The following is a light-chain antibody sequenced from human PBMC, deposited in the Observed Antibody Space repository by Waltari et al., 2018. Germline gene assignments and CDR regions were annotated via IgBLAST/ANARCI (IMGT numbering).Light chain of an antibody. CDR3: QQYYNSVRT. CDR1: QSVLYSAKNKSY. CDR2: WAS. J-gene: IGKJ1*01. Sequence: DIVITPSPDSLAGSLGGGGPHNCRSSQSVLYSAKNKSYLAWYQQKPGQPPKLLISWASTREPGVPDRFSGSGSGTDFPLTISSLQAEDVAVYYCQQYYNSVRTFGQGTNVEIK. V-gene: IGKV4-1*01.